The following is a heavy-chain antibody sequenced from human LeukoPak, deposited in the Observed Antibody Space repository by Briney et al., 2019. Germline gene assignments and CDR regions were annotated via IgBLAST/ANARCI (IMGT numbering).Heavy chain of an antibody. D-gene: IGHD1-26*01. V-gene: IGHV4-59*01. CDR3: ARVVVGATPLRDDAFDI. CDR1: GGSISTNNW. CDR2: IYYSGST. Sequence: SGTLSLTCAVSGGSISTNNWWSWIRQPPGKGLEWIGYIYYSGSTNYNPSLKSRVTISVDTSKNQFSLKLSSVTAADTAVYYCARVVVGATPLRDDAFDIWGQGTMVTVSS. J-gene: IGHJ3*02.